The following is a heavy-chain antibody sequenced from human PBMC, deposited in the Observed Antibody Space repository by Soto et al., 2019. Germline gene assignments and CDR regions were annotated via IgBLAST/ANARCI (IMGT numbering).Heavy chain of an antibody. V-gene: IGHV4-34*01. CDR1: GPSLSCSY. J-gene: IGHJ6*03. CDR3: ARGRRGGTYYYYYYMDV. Sequence: PSQTLSLTCSLYGPSLSCSYSSWIRQPPEKGLEWMVVIIHIGNTTYNTSLKGRVTISVDTSKNQFCLKLSSVTAADTAVYYCARGRRGGTYYYYYYMDVWGKGTTVTVSS. CDR2: IIHIGNT.